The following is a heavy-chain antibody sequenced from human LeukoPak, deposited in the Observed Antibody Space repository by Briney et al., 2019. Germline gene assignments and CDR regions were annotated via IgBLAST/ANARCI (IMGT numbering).Heavy chain of an antibody. D-gene: IGHD3-22*01. Sequence: QTGGSLRLSCAASGFTFSSYGMHWVRQAPGKGLEWVAVIWYDGSNKYYADSVKGRFTFSRDNSKNTLYLQMNSLRAEDTAVYYCARGARYYYDSSGYQDYWGQGTLVTVSS. J-gene: IGHJ4*02. CDR3: ARGARYYYDSSGYQDY. CDR2: IWYDGSNK. V-gene: IGHV3-33*01. CDR1: GFTFSSYG.